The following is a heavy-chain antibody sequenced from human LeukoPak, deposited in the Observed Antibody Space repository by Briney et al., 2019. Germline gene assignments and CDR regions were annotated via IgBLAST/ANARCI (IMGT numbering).Heavy chain of an antibody. Sequence: PGGSLRLFCAASGFTFSSYAINWDRQTPGKGLEWVAGISGSGDSADYADSVKGRFTISRDNSKHTLYLEMNSLRGDDTAVYYCAKDKMGGAVATKMGYFDYWGQGILVTVSS. J-gene: IGHJ4*02. CDR1: GFTFSSYA. CDR3: AKDKMGGAVATKMGYFDY. V-gene: IGHV3-23*01. CDR2: ISGSGDSA. D-gene: IGHD5-12*01.